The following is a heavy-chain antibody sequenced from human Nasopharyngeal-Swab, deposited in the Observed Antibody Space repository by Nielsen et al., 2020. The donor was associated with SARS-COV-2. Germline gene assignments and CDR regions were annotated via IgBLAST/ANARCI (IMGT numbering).Heavy chain of an antibody. CDR3: ARGASGYCDFWSGYYRYYYYYYMDV. CDR2: IKQDGSEK. V-gene: IGHV3-7*01. J-gene: IGHJ6*03. D-gene: IGHD3-3*01. Sequence: WIRQPPGKGLEWVANIKQDGSEKYYVDSVKGRFTISRDNAKNSLYLQMNSLRAEDTAVYYCARGASGYCDFWSGYYRYYYYYYMDVWGQRDHGHRLL.